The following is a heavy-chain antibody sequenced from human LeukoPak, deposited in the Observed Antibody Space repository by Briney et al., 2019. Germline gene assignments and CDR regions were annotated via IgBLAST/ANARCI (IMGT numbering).Heavy chain of an antibody. V-gene: IGHV3-30*19. CDR1: GFTFSSYG. J-gene: IGHJ4*02. CDR3: ATRDILGFDY. Sequence: PGRSLRLSCAASGFTFSSYGMHWVRQAPGKGLEWVAVISFDGSNIDYADSVKGRFTISRDNSKNMLYLQMNSLSAEDTSVYYCATRDILGFDYWGQGTLVTVSP. D-gene: IGHD3-9*01. CDR2: ISFDGSNI.